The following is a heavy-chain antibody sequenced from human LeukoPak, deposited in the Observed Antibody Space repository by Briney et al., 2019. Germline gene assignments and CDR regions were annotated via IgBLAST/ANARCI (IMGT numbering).Heavy chain of an antibody. V-gene: IGHV3-66*01. CDR1: GFTVSVNA. CDR2: MYSDGST. Sequence: GGSLRLSCAASGFTVSVNAMSWVRQAPGKGLEWVSIMYSDGSTYYADSVKGRFSTSRDNSKNTLYLQMNTLRAEDSAVYYCARDGITAYGMDVWGQGTTVTVSS. J-gene: IGHJ6*02. D-gene: IGHD1-14*01. CDR3: ARDGITAYGMDV.